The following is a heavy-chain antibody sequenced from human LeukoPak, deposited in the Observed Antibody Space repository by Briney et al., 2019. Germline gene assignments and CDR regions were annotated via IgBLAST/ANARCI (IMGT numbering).Heavy chain of an antibody. CDR2: MYPGDSDT. CDR1: GYSFTNYW. Sequence: GESLKISCKGSGYSFTNYWIGWVRQMPGKGLEWMGIMYPGDSDTRYSPSFQGQVTISADNSISTAYLQWSSLKASDTAMYYCARYVSDSSGWYGHAFDIWGQGTMVTVSS. V-gene: IGHV5-51*01. J-gene: IGHJ3*02. D-gene: IGHD6-19*01. CDR3: ARYVSDSSGWYGHAFDI.